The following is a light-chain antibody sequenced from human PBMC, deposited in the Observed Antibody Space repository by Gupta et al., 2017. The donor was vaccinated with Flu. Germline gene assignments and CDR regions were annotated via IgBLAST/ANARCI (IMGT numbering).Light chain of an antibody. J-gene: IGLJ3*02. CDR2: HVS. CDR1: GSEIGGYNY. V-gene: IGLV2-11*01. CDR3: CSYAYNDTHV. Sequence: SVTSSGTGTGSEIGGYNYVSWYQQHAGKAPKLMIYHVSKRPSGVSDRFSGSKSGNTASLTISGLQAEEEADYYGCSYAYNDTHVFGGGTKLTVL.